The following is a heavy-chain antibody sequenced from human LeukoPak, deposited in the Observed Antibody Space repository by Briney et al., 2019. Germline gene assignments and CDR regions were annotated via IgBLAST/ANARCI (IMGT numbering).Heavy chain of an antibody. CDR2: ISSSSNYI. J-gene: IGHJ4*02. CDR1: GVTFSSYT. Sequence: GGSLRLSCAASGVTFSSYTMNWVRQTPGKVLEWVSSISSSSNYIYYADSMKGRFTISRDNAKNSLSLLMNSLRAEDTAVYYCAREGVVGATDYWGQGTLVTVS. V-gene: IGHV3-21*01. CDR3: AREGVVGATDY. D-gene: IGHD1-26*01.